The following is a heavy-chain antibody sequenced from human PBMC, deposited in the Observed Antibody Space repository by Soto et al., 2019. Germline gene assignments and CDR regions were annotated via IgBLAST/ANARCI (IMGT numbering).Heavy chain of an antibody. D-gene: IGHD2-15*01. CDR2: IIPIFGTA. CDR1: GGTFSSYA. CDR3: ARSVVVVAAIYYYYSYGMDV. Sequence: QVQLVQSGAEVKKPGSSVKVSCKASGGTFSSYAISWVRQAPGQGLEWMGGIIPIFGTANYAQKFQGRVTITADESTSTAYMELSSLRSEDTAVYYCARSVVVVAAIYYYYSYGMDVWGQGTTVTVSS. J-gene: IGHJ6*02. V-gene: IGHV1-69*01.